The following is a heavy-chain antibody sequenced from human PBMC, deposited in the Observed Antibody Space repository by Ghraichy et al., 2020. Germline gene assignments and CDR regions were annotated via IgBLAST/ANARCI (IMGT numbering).Heavy chain of an antibody. Sequence: SETLSLTCTVSGGSISSYYWSWIRQPPGKGLEWIGYIYYTGSTKYNSSLKSRVTISVDTSKNQISLKVSSVTAADTAVYYCAREGKGGSSWIGPDYWGQGTLVTVSS. V-gene: IGHV4-59*01. J-gene: IGHJ4*02. D-gene: IGHD6-13*01. CDR2: IYYTGST. CDR1: GGSISSYY. CDR3: AREGKGGSSWIGPDY.